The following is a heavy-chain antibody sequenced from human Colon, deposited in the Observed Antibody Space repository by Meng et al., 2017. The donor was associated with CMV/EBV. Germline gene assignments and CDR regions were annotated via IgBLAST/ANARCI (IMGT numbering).Heavy chain of an antibody. Sequence: QVRLGQSGDEGDKPGASMKVSWKTSAYTFTDYYIPWVRQHPAQGLSWMRWINSISGDTNYAQKFQGRVTMNRDTSITTAYMELNSLKPDHTPVYYCGRDRHLGLWGQGTLVTVSS. CDR3: GRDRHLGL. V-gene: IGHV1-2*02. D-gene: IGHD3-16*01. CDR1: AYTFTDYY. J-gene: IGHJ4*02. CDR2: INSISGDT.